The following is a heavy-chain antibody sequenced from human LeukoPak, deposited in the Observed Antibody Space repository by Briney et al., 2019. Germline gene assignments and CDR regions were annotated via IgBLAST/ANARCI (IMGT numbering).Heavy chain of an antibody. D-gene: IGHD6-19*01. V-gene: IGHV3-30*03. CDR1: GFTFSSYG. CDR2: ISYDGSNK. Sequence: PGRSLRLSCAASGFTFSSYGMHWVRQAPGKGLEWVAVISYDGSNKYYADSVKGRFTISRDNSKNTLYLQMNSLRAEDTAVYYCARGRVSAGWGQGTLVTVSS. CDR3: ARGRVSAG. J-gene: IGHJ4*02.